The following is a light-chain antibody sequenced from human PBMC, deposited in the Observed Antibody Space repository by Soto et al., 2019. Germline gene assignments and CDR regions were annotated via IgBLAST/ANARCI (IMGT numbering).Light chain of an antibody. V-gene: IGKV3-11*01. CDR3: QQRSDWPST. CDR2: DAS. J-gene: IGKJ4*01. Sequence: EIVLTQSPATLSLSPGDRATLSCRASQSVGSYLGWYQQRPGQAPRLLIYDASHRATGIPARFSGSGSGTDCPLTISSLEPEDFAVYYCQQRSDWPSTFGGGTKVEIK. CDR1: QSVGSY.